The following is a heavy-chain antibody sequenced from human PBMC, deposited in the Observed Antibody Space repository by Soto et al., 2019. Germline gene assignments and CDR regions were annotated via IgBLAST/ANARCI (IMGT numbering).Heavy chain of an antibody. CDR3: ARGRSSSVYDILTGYRNYYYYYMDV. CDR1: GYTFTSYD. Sequence: QVQLVQSGAEVKKPGASVKVSCKASGYTFTSYDINWVRQATGQGLEWMGWMNPNSGNTGYAQKFQGRVTMTRNTSISTADMELSSLRSEDTAVYYCARGRSSSVYDILTGYRNYYYYYMDVWGKGTTVTVSS. V-gene: IGHV1-8*01. CDR2: MNPNSGNT. D-gene: IGHD3-9*01. J-gene: IGHJ6*03.